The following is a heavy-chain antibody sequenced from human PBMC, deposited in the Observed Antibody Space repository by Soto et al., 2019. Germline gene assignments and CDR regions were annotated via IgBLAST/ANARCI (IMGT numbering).Heavy chain of an antibody. CDR2: IYYSGTT. D-gene: IGHD3-9*01. CDR3: ARGHDKNPYYFDY. J-gene: IGHJ4*02. Sequence: TLSLTCTVSGDSISSGGYYWSWIRQPPGKGLEWIGFIYYSGTTYYNPSLKSRGTISVDTSKNQFSLRLTSVTAADTAVYYCARGHDKNPYYFDYWGQGALVTVSS. V-gene: IGHV4-31*03. CDR1: GDSISSGGYY.